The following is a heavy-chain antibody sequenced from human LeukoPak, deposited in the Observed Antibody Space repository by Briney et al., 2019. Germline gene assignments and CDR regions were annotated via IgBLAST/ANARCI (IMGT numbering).Heavy chain of an antibody. J-gene: IGHJ4*02. Sequence: GGSLRLSCAASGSTFSSYWMHWVRQAPGKGLVWVSRINSDGSSTSYADSVKGRFTISRDNAKNTLYLQMNSLRAEDTAVYYCARDGMTTVTIDYWGQGTLVTVSS. CDR1: GSTFSSYW. CDR2: INSDGSST. V-gene: IGHV3-74*01. CDR3: ARDGMTTVTIDY. D-gene: IGHD4-17*01.